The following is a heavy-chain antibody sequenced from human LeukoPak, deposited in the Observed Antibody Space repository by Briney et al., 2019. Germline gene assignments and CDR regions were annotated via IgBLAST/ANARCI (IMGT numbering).Heavy chain of an antibody. CDR1: GFTFSNYY. CDR3: AANADAFDI. V-gene: IGHV3-11*03. CDR2: ISSSSSYT. D-gene: IGHD4/OR15-4a*01. Sequence: GGSLRLSCAASGFTFSNYYMSWIRQAPGKGLEWVSHISSSSSYTNYADSVKGRFTISRDNAKNSLYLQMNSLRAEDTALYYCAANADAFDIWGHGTMVTVS. J-gene: IGHJ3*02.